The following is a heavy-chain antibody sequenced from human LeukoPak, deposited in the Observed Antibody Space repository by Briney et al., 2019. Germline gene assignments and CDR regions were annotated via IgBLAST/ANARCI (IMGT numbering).Heavy chain of an antibody. CDR2: IYHSGST. J-gene: IGHJ4*02. Sequence: SETLSLTCTVSGGSVSSGSYYWSWIRQPPGKGLEWIGYIYHSGSTNYNPSLKSRVTISVDTSKNQFSLKLSSVTAADTAVYYCARAGSYIDSSGYYTYYFDYWGQGTLVTVSS. CDR1: GGSVSSGSYY. CDR3: ARAGSYIDSSGYYTYYFDY. D-gene: IGHD3-22*01. V-gene: IGHV4-61*01.